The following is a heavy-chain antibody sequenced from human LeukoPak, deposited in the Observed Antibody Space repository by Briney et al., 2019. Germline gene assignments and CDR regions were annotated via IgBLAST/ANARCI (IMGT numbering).Heavy chain of an antibody. V-gene: IGHV1-69*13. J-gene: IGHJ6*02. CDR3: ARDSVAEYQLLRVSRLYYYGMDV. D-gene: IGHD2-2*01. CDR1: GGTFSSYA. Sequence: SVKVSCKASGGTFSSYAISWVRQAPGQGLEWMGGIIPIFGTANYAQKFQGRVTITADESTSTAYMELSSLRSEDTAVYYCARDSVAEYQLLRVSRLYYYGMDVWGQGTTVTVSS. CDR2: IIPIFGTA.